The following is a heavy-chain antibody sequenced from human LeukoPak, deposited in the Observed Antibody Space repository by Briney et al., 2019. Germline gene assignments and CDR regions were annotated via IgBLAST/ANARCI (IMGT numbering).Heavy chain of an antibody. J-gene: IGHJ1*01. CDR2: IYYSGST. Sequence: PSETLSLTCTVSGGSISSYYWSWIRQPSGKGLEWIGYIYYSGSTNYNPSLKSRVTISVDTSKNQFSLKLSSVTAADTAVYYCALGTVTTYAEYFQHWGQGTLVTVSS. V-gene: IGHV4-59*08. D-gene: IGHD4-11*01. CDR1: GGSISSYY. CDR3: ALGTVTTYAEYFQH.